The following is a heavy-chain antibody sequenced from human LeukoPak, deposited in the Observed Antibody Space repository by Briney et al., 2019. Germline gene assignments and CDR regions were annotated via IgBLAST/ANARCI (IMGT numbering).Heavy chain of an antibody. CDR3: ARRASVAATLDY. J-gene: IGHJ4*02. CDR1: GGSFSGYY. Sequence: PSETLTLTCAVYGGSFSGYYWSWIRQPPGKGLEWIGDTNHSGSTNYNPSLKSRVTMSVDTSKNQFSLKLSSVTAADTAVYYCARRASVAATLDYWGQGTLVTVSS. D-gene: IGHD2-15*01. V-gene: IGHV4-34*01. CDR2: TNHSGST.